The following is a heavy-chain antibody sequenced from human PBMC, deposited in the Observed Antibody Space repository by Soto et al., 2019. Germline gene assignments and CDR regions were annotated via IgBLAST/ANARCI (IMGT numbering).Heavy chain of an antibody. CDR2: IHHSGST. Sequence: QVQLQESGPGLVKPSGTLSLTCAVSGGSITSRIWWTWIRQPPGKGLEWIGGIHHSGSTNSNASLESRVTMSVDKSKNQFSLKLRSVTAADTAVYYCATSGLDLRYFDLWGRGTLVTVSS. V-gene: IGHV4-4*02. CDR1: GGSITSRIW. J-gene: IGHJ2*01. D-gene: IGHD3-9*01. CDR3: ATSGLDLRYFDL.